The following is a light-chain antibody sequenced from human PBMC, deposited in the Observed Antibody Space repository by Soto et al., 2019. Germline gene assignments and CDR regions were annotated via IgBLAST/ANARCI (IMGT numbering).Light chain of an antibody. CDR1: SSNIGNNL. J-gene: IGLJ2*01. V-gene: IGLV1-51*01. Sequence: QSVLTQPPSISAAPGQTVTISCSGTSSNIGNNLVSWYQHLPGTPPKLLIFDTHKRPSGVPDRFSASKSGASATLDIAGLQTGDEADYYCGTWDSSLNEGVFGGGTKLTVL. CDR2: DTH. CDR3: GTWDSSLNEGV.